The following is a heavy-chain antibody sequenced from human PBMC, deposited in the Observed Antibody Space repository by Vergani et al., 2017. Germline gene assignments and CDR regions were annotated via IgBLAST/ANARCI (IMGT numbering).Heavy chain of an antibody. CDR2: IIPILGIA. Sequence: QVQLVQSGAEVKKPGSSVKVSCKASGGTFSSYTISWVRQAPGQGLQWMGRIIPILGIANYAQKFQGRVTITADKSTSTAYMELSSLRSEDTAVYYCAGGGSYYDSSGYYERPFDYWGQGTLVTVSS. V-gene: IGHV1-69*02. J-gene: IGHJ4*02. CDR1: GGTFSSYT. CDR3: AGGGSYYDSSGYYERPFDY. D-gene: IGHD3-22*01.